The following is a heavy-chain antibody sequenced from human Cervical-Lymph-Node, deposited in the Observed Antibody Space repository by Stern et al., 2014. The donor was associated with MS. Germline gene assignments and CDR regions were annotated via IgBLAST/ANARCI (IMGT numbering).Heavy chain of an antibody. J-gene: IGHJ4*02. D-gene: IGHD6-19*01. V-gene: IGHV1-69*01. CDR3: ASLAVAAIQPNN. CDR1: GGTFSSYA. Sequence: QVQLVQSGAEVKKPGSSVKVSCKASGGTFSSYAISWVRQAPGQGLEWMGGIIPIFGSSNYAQKFQGRVTISADESTRTAYMELSSLRSEDSAVYYCASLAVAAIQPNNWGQGTQVTVSS. CDR2: IIPIFGSS.